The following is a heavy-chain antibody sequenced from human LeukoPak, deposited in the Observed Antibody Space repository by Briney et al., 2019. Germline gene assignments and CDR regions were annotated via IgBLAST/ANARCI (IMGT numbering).Heavy chain of an antibody. V-gene: IGHV4-61*02. CDR1: GGSISSGSYY. CDR3: ARGYDYSNYDAPSDY. D-gene: IGHD4-11*01. CDR2: IYTSGST. J-gene: IGHJ4*02. Sequence: PSQTLSLTCTVSGGSISSGSYYWSWIRQPAGKGLEWIVRIYTSGSTNYNPSLKSPLTISVDTSKNQFSLKLSSVTAADTAVYYCARGYDYSNYDAPSDYWGQGTLVTVSS.